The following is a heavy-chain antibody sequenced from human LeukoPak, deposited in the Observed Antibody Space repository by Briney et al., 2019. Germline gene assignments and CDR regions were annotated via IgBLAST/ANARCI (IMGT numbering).Heavy chain of an antibody. CDR2: ISYDGNTK. CDR3: ARDPLDISRWTNAFDI. Sequence: GTSLRLSCVASGFTFTHYGFHWVRQDPGKALEWVSFISYDGNTKYGDSVKGRFTISRDNSKNTLYLEMNGLRSDDTAVYYCARDPLDISRWTNAFDIWGQGTMVTVSS. D-gene: IGHD2-2*03. V-gene: IGHV3-30*03. CDR1: GFTFTHYG. J-gene: IGHJ3*02.